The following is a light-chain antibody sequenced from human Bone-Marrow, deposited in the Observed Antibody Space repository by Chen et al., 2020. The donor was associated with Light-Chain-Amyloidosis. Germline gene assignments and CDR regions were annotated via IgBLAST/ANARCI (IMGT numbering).Light chain of an antibody. J-gene: IGLJ2*01. V-gene: IGLV1-51*01. CDR3: GTWDNRVGGAI. Sequence: QSVVTQPPSVSAAPGQRITISCLGTASNIGSNYVSWYQPFPGSAPKVLIYDNPKQWPGNSGRFTASKSGTSATLEITGLQTGDEATYYCGTWDNRVGGAIFGEGTRLTVL. CDR1: ASNIGSNY. CDR2: DNP.